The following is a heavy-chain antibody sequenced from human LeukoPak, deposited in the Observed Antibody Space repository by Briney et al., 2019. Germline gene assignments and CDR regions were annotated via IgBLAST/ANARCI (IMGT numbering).Heavy chain of an antibody. J-gene: IGHJ4*02. CDR3: AKVSDSSRDFDY. CDR1: GFTFSSYG. Sequence: PGGSLRLSCAASGFTFSSYGMHWVRQAPGKGLEWVAVISYDGSNKYYADSVKGRFTISRDNSKNTLYLQMNSLRAEGTAVYYCAKVSDSSRDFDYWGQGTLVTVSS. D-gene: IGHD6-13*01. CDR2: ISYDGSNK. V-gene: IGHV3-30*18.